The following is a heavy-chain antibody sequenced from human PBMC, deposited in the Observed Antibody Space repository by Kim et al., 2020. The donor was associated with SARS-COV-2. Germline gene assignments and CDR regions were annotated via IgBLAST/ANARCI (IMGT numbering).Heavy chain of an antibody. CDR1: GGSISSSSYY. V-gene: IGHV4-39*01. D-gene: IGHD4-17*01. CDR2: IYYSGST. CDR3: ARQAVYGDYEGVLAPYYFDY. Sequence: SETLSLTCTVSGGSISSSSYYWGWIRQPPGKGLEWIGSIYYSGSTYYNPSLKSRVTISVDTSKNQFSLKLSSVTAADTAVYYCARQAVYGDYEGVLAPYYFDYWGQGTLVTVSS. J-gene: IGHJ4*02.